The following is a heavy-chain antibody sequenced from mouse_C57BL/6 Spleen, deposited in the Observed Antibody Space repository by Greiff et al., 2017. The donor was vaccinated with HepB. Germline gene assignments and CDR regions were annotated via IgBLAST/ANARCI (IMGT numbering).Heavy chain of an antibody. CDR2: IWRGGST. V-gene: IGHV2-5*01. CDR3: AKEDGYYRYFDV. Sequence: VKLVESGPGLVQPSQSLSITCTVSGFSLTSYGVHWVRQSPGKGLEWLGVIWRGGSTDYNAAFMSRLSITKDNSKSQVFFKMNSLQADDTAIYYCAKEDGYYRYFDVWGTGTTVTVSS. CDR1: GFSLTSYG. J-gene: IGHJ1*03. D-gene: IGHD2-3*01.